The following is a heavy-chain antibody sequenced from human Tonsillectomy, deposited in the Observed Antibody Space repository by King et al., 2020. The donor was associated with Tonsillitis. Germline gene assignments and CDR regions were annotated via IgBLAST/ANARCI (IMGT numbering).Heavy chain of an antibody. V-gene: IGHV5-51*03. D-gene: IGHD6-13*01. CDR3: ATSRAGAGTAFDY. CDR1: GYIFTSYW. J-gene: IGHJ4*02. Sequence: VQLVESGAEVKKPGESLKISCKVSGYIFTSYWIRWVRQMPGKGLEWMGIIYPGDSDTKYSPSLQGQVTISVDKSINTAYLQWSSLKASDTATYFCATSRAGAGTAFDYWGQGTLVIVSS. CDR2: IYPGDSDT.